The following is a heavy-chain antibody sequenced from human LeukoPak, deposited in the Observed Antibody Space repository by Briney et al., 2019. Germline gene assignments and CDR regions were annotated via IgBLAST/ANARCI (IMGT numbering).Heavy chain of an antibody. J-gene: IGHJ4*02. Sequence: PKASVKLSCKASGYTFTDYYMHWVRQAPGQGLEWMGWINPNSGDTNHAQNFQGRVTLTRDTSISTAYMELSSLRSDDSAVYYCAGEYCSGGSCRQGFDYWGQGTLLTVPS. CDR3: AGEYCSGGSCRQGFDY. V-gene: IGHV1-2*02. CDR1: GYTFTDYY. CDR2: INPNSGDT. D-gene: IGHD2-15*01.